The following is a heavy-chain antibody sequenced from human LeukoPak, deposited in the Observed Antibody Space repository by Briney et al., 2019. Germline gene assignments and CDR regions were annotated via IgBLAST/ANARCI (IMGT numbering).Heavy chain of an antibody. V-gene: IGHV4-59*01. CDR2: IYYSGST. Sequence: SETLSLTCTVSGGSISSYYWSWIRQPPGKGLEWIGYIYYSGSTNYNPSLKSRVTISVDTSKNQFSLKLSSVTAADTAVYYCARAIGCSGGSCFFDYWGQGTLVTVSS. CDR1: GGSISSYY. D-gene: IGHD2-15*01. J-gene: IGHJ4*02. CDR3: ARAIGCSGGSCFFDY.